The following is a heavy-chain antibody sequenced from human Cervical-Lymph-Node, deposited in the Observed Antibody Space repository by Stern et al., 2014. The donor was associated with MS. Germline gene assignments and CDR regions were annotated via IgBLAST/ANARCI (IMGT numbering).Heavy chain of an antibody. CDR3: VKDVDSSIAVSFDY. V-gene: IGHV3-9*01. J-gene: IGHJ4*02. CDR1: GFTFDDHA. D-gene: IGHD6-19*01. CDR2: IRWNSGSI. Sequence: EVQLVESGGGLVQPGRSLRLSCAASGFTFDDHAIQWVRQTPAKGLEWVAGIRWNSGSIAYSASVKGRVTISRGDSKKPLVLHMRSQRTEDKALDYCVKDVDSSIAVSFDYWGQGTPVTVSS.